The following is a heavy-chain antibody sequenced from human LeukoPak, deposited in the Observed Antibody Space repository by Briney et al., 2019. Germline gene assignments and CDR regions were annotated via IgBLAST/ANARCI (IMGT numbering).Heavy chain of an antibody. CDR3: AKKLERKGFFDY. J-gene: IGHJ4*02. CDR1: GFTFSSYG. CDR2: ISYDGRDV. D-gene: IGHD3-3*01. V-gene: IGHV3-30*02. Sequence: GGSLRLSCAASGFTFSSYGVHWVRQAPGKGLEWVAFISYDGRDVYYANSVKGRFTISRDNSKHTLYLQMNSLRSEETAVFYCAKKLERKGFFDYWGQGTLITVSS.